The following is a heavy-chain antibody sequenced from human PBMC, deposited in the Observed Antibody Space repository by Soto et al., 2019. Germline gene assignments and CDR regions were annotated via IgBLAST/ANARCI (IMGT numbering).Heavy chain of an antibody. V-gene: IGHV3-30*04. CDR3: ARDPIADRQISYFDY. CDR1: GFTFNTYA. D-gene: IGHD6-6*01. J-gene: IGHJ4*02. CDR2: MSYDGTNK. Sequence: QVQLVESGGGVVQPGRSLRLSCAASGFTFNTYAMHWVRQAPGKGLEWVAVMSYDGTNKYYADSVQGRFTMSRDNSKSTLFLQMNSLRSDDTAVYYYARDPIADRQISYFDYWGQGTLVTVSS.